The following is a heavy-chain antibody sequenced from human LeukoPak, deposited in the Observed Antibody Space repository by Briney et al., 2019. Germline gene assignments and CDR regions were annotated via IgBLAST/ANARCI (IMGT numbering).Heavy chain of an antibody. CDR2: ISDGGSIT. CDR3: VRRFYEYNVYDCYFDL. D-gene: IGHD5/OR15-5a*01. Sequence: QSGGSLRLSCAASGFTFSRDWMHWVRQAPGKGLVWVSRISDGGSITTYADSVQGRFTITRDNARSTLLLAMYSLRVEETAVYCCVRRFYEYNVYDCYFDLWRQGILVTVS. V-gene: IGHV3-74*03. CDR1: GFTFSRDW. J-gene: IGHJ4*02.